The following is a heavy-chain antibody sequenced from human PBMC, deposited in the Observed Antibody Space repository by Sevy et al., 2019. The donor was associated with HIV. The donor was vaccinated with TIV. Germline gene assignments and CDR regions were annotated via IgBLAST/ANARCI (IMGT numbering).Heavy chain of an antibody. CDR1: GFTFRSHG. CDR2: ISFDGSYK. V-gene: IGHV3-30*03. Sequence: GSLRLSCAASGFTFRSHGMHWVRQAPGKGLEWVAVISFDGSYKSYGDSVKGRFTISRDDFKSTLYLQMDSLRPEDMAVYYCARDSGYSINWYPAYWGQGTLVTVSS. D-gene: IGHD6-13*01. CDR3: ARDSGYSINWYPAY. J-gene: IGHJ4*02.